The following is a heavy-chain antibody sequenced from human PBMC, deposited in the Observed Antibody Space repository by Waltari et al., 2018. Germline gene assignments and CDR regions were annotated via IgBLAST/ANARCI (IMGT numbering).Heavy chain of an antibody. Sequence: QVQLQASGPGLVKPSQTLSLTCTVSGGSLSSGRYYWSWIRQSAGKGLEWIGRIYTSGSTNYNPSLKSRVTISVDTSKNQFSLKLSSVTAADTAVYYCAREGRDSGYDLQTFDYWGQGTLVTVSS. CDR3: AREGRDSGYDLQTFDY. D-gene: IGHD5-12*01. CDR2: IYTSGST. J-gene: IGHJ4*02. V-gene: IGHV4-61*02. CDR1: GGSLSSGRYY.